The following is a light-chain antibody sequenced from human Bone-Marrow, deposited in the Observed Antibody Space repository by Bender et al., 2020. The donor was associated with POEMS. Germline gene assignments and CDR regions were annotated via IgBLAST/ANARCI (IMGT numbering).Light chain of an antibody. J-gene: IGLJ3*02. CDR2: ENI. CDR3: QSFDTSLSGWV. V-gene: IGLV2-14*01. CDR1: SSDIGAYTF. Sequence: QSALTQPASVSGSPGQSITISCTGTSSDIGAYTFVSWYQQHPGKAPDLIIYENIRRPAGVSGRFSGSKSGNTASLAITGLQAEDEADYYCQSFDTSLSGWVFGAGTKLTV.